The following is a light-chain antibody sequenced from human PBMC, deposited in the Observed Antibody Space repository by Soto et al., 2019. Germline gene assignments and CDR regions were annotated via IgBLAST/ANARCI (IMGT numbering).Light chain of an antibody. CDR3: QQYYSTPPT. J-gene: IGKJ1*01. Sequence: DIVMTQSPDSLAVSLGERATINCKSSQSVLYTSNNKNYLAWYQPKAGQPPKVLIYWASTRESGVPDRFSGSGSGTEFTLTISSLQDEDVALYYCQQYYSTPPTFGQGTKVEIK. CDR1: QSVLYTSNNKNY. CDR2: WAS. V-gene: IGKV4-1*01.